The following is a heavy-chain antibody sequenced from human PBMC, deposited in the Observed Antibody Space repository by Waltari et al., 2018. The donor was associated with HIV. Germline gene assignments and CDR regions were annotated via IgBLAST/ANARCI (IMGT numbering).Heavy chain of an antibody. D-gene: IGHD4-17*01. J-gene: IGHJ3*02. V-gene: IGHV5-51*01. Sequence: EEKLVQSGAEVKEPGESLKISCKSLGNNFAGYWVGWVRQMPGKGLEWWGVIYPGDSEAGDSPSFQGRVIRSPDSSISTVYLQWRSLRASDTAMYYCARRKGDYRTAFDIWGQGTMVTASS. CDR2: IYPGDSEA. CDR1: GNNFAGYW. CDR3: ARRKGDYRTAFDI.